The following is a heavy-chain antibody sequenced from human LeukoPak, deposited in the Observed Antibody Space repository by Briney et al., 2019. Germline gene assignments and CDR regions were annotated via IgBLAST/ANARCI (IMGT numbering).Heavy chain of an antibody. Sequence: PGRSLRLSCAASGFTFSSYGMHWVRQAPGKGLEWVAVIWYDGSNKYYADSVKGRFTISRDNSKNTLYLQMNSLRAEDTAVYYCAGDREWLSPGYYMDVWGKGTTVTVSS. D-gene: IGHD3-3*01. J-gene: IGHJ6*03. CDR1: GFTFSSYG. CDR2: IWYDGSNK. V-gene: IGHV3-33*01. CDR3: AGDREWLSPGYYMDV.